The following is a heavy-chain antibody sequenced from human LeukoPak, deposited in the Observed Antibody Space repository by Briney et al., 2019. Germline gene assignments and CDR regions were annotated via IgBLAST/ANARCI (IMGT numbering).Heavy chain of an antibody. CDR2: IFTSGNT. D-gene: IGHD4-17*01. V-gene: IGHV4-4*07. CDR1: VSDDSITNYY. CDR3: ARAREYGDYFDF. J-gene: IGHJ4*02. Sequence: SETLSLTCTVSVSDDSITNYYWSWIRQPAGKGLEYIGRIFTSGNTDYNPSLKSRVTMSIDTSKKQFSLKVSSATAADTAVYYCARAREYGDYFDFWGQGTQVTVSS.